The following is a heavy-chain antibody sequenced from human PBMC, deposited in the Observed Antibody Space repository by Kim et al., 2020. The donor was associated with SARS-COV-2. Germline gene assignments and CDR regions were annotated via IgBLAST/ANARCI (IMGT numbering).Heavy chain of an antibody. Sequence: SETLSLTCAVYGGSFSGYYWSWIRQPPGKGPEWIGEINHSGSTNYNPSLKSRVTISVDTSKNQFSLKLSSVTAADTAVYYCARGYRGITIFGVVTKGYYYYMDVWGKGTTVTVSS. D-gene: IGHD3-3*01. V-gene: IGHV4-34*01. CDR1: GGSFSGYY. J-gene: IGHJ6*03. CDR3: ARGYRGITIFGVVTKGYYYYMDV. CDR2: INHSGST.